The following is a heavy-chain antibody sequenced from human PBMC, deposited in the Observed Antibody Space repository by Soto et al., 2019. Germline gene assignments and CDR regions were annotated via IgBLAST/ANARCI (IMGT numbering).Heavy chain of an antibody. CDR2: SSSSSSYI. V-gene: IGHV3-21*01. CDR1: GFTFSSYS. Sequence: GGSLRLSCAASGFTFSSYSMNWVRQAPGKGLEWVSSSSSSSSYIYYADSVKGRFTISRDNAKNSLYLQMNSLRAEDTAVYYCARVSVRDPTYYFDYWGQGTLVTVSS. D-gene: IGHD1-26*01. J-gene: IGHJ4*02. CDR3: ARVSVRDPTYYFDY.